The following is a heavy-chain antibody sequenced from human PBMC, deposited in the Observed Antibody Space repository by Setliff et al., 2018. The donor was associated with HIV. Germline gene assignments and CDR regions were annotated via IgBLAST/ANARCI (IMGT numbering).Heavy chain of an antibody. J-gene: IGHJ1*01. D-gene: IGHD4-17*01. Sequence: GASVKVSCKASGYTFTGYYMHWVRQAPGQGLEWMGWITSNSGGTNYAQKFQGRVTMTRDTSISTAYMELSRLRSDDTAVYYCARDHGMWDYGGNVLLREYFLHWGQGTLVTVSS. CDR1: GYTFTGYY. CDR2: ITSNSGGT. CDR3: ARDHGMWDYGGNVLLREYFLH. V-gene: IGHV1-2*02.